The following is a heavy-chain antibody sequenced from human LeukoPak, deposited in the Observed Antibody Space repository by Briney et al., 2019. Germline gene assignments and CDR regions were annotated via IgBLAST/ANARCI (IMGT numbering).Heavy chain of an antibody. V-gene: IGHV4-39*07. CDR3: ARGGKQWRGGNYFDS. CDR1: GASISSSSYY. D-gene: IGHD6-19*01. J-gene: IGHJ4*02. CDR2: IYTSGST. Sequence: SETLSLTCTVSGASISSSSYYWGWIRQPPGKGLEWIGRIYTSGSTNYNPSLKSRVTMSVDTSKNQFSLKLSSVTAADTAVYYCARGGKQWRGGNYFDSWGQGTLVAVSS.